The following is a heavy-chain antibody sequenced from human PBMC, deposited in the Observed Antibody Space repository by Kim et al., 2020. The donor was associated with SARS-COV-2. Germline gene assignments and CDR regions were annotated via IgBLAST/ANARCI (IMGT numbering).Heavy chain of an antibody. J-gene: IGHJ4*02. CDR3: AKRLGPTTPNFDY. CDR2: ISSTGADR. CDR1: GFTFSSYG. D-gene: IGHD1-26*01. V-gene: IGHV3-23*01. Sequence: GGSLRLSCAASGFTFSSYGMSWVRQAPGKGLEWVSAISSTGADRNYANSMKGRFTISRDNSKNTLYLQMNSLRDEDTAVYYCAKRLGPTTPNFDYWGPGTLVTVSS.